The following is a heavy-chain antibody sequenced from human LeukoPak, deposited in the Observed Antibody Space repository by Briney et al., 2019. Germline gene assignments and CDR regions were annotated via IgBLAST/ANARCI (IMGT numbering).Heavy chain of an antibody. Sequence: SETLSLTCAVYGGSFSGYYWSWIRQPPGKGLEWIGEINHSGSTNYNPSLKSRVTISVDTSKNQFSLKLTSVTAADTAVYYCARRGYSYGYGYYYYYGMDVWGQGTTVTVSS. D-gene: IGHD5-18*01. CDR1: GGSFSGYY. CDR2: INHSGST. J-gene: IGHJ6*02. V-gene: IGHV4-34*01. CDR3: ARRGYSYGYGYYYYYGMDV.